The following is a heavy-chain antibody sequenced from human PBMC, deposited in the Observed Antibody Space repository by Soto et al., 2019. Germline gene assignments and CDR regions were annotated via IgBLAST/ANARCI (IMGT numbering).Heavy chain of an antibody. CDR3: AREHQYYYYGMDV. Sequence: KVSCKASGYTFTSYGIGWVRQMPGKGLEWMGIIYPGDSDTRYSPSFQGQVTISADKSISTAYLQWSSLKASDTAMYYCAREHQYYYYGMDVWGQGTTVTVSS. D-gene: IGHD1-26*01. V-gene: IGHV5-51*01. CDR1: GYTFTSYG. J-gene: IGHJ6*02. CDR2: IYPGDSDT.